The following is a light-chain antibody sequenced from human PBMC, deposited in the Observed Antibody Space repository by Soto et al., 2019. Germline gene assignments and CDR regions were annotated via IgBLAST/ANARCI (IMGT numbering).Light chain of an antibody. CDR2: DAS. V-gene: IGKV1-33*01. CDR1: QDISNY. J-gene: IGKJ4*01. CDR3: QQYDNLPLT. Sequence: DIQMTQSPSSLSASVGDRVTITCQASQDISNYLNWYQQKPGKAPKLLIYDASNLETGVPSTFSGSASGTYFTFTISSLQPEDIASYYCQQYDNLPLTFGGGTKVEI.